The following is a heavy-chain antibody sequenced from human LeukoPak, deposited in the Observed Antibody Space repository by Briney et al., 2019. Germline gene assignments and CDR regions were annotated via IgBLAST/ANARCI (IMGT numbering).Heavy chain of an antibody. Sequence: PSETLSLTCAVYGGSFSGYYWSWIRQPPGKGLEWIGEINHSGSTNYNPSLKGRVTISVDTSKNQFSLKLSSVTAADTAVYYCARYRGYDYGAFDIWGQGTMVTVSS. V-gene: IGHV4-34*01. CDR2: INHSGST. CDR3: ARYRGYDYGAFDI. D-gene: IGHD5-12*01. CDR1: GGSFSGYY. J-gene: IGHJ3*02.